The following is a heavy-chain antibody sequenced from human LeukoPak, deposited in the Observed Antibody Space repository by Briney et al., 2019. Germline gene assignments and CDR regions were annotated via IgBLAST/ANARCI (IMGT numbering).Heavy chain of an antibody. V-gene: IGHV3-48*03. J-gene: IGHJ3*02. CDR1: FTXXSYE. CDR2: ISSSGSTI. Sequence: FTXXSYEMXWVRQAPGKGLEWVSYISSSGSTIYYADSVKGRFTISRDNAKNSLYLQMNSLRAEDTAVYYCATEVVAATNDAFDIWGQGTMVTVSS. D-gene: IGHD2-15*01. CDR3: ATEVVAATNDAFDI.